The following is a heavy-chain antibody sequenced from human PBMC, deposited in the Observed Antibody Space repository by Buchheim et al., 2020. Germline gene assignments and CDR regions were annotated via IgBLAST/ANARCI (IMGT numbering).Heavy chain of an antibody. V-gene: IGHV3-7*01. CDR3: VRHQMGVGATWGY. CDR1: GFTFSDYW. D-gene: IGHD1-26*01. Sequence: EVQLVQSGGGLVQPGGSLRLSCAASGFTFSDYWMSWVRQAPGKGLEWVANINQDGSEKKYVGSVKGRFTISRGNAENSLYLQMNSLRAEDTAVYYCVRHQMGVGATWGYWGQGAL. J-gene: IGHJ4*02. CDR2: INQDGSEK.